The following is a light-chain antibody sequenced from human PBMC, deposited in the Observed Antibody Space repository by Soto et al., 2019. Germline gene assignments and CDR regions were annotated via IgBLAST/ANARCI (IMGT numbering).Light chain of an antibody. CDR3: QQYDNWPHT. Sequence: EMVMTQSLATLSVSPGERATLTCSASQNLNHNLAWYQQQPGQAPRLLIYGASTRATGIPARFSGSGSGTDFTLTISSLQSEDFAVYYCQQYDNWPHTFGQGTKLEIK. CDR1: QNLNHN. J-gene: IGKJ2*01. V-gene: IGKV3-15*01. CDR2: GAS.